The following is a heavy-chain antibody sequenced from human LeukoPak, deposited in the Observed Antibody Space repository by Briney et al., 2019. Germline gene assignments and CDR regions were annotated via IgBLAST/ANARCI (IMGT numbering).Heavy chain of an antibody. V-gene: IGHV3-23*01. CDR1: GXXFTXXS. CDR2: ISGGGGST. CDR3: AKGGRWDVTPFDY. J-gene: IGHJ4*02. D-gene: IGHD3-16*01. Sequence: GSLRLSCAAXGXXFTXXSMNWVRQAPGKGLEWVSTISGGGGSTYYADSVKGRFTISRDNSKNTLYLQVNSLRAEDTAVYYCAKGGRWDVTPFDYWGQGTLVTVSS.